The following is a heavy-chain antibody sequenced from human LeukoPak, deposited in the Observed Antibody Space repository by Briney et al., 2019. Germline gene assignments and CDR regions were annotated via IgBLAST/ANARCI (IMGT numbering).Heavy chain of an antibody. V-gene: IGHV3-30*03. Sequence: PGGSLRLSCAASGFSFSNYGMHWFRQAPGKGLEWVAVISYDGRNKYYPDSVKGRFTISRDNSKNTLYLQMNSLRAEDTAVYYCASTETPSYYDSNGFYPYYFDYWGQGTLVTASS. J-gene: IGHJ4*02. CDR2: ISYDGRNK. CDR1: GFSFSNYG. D-gene: IGHD3-22*01. CDR3: ASTETPSYYDSNGFYPYYFDY.